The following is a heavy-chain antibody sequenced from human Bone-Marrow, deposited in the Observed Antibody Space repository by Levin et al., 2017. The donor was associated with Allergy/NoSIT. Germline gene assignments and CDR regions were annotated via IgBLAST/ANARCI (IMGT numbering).Heavy chain of an antibody. D-gene: IGHD4-17*01. CDR3: GRLRFNDYDEY. J-gene: IGHJ4*01. CDR1: GGTLNSYA. Sequence: GASVKVSCKASGGTLNSYAIGWVRQAPGQGLQWMGGIIPLSGTTSYAKDFEGRITITADKSTTTMYLEVNRLTSEDTAMYFCGRLRFNDYDEYWGHGTLVTVSS. V-gene: IGHV1-69*06. CDR2: IIPLSGTT.